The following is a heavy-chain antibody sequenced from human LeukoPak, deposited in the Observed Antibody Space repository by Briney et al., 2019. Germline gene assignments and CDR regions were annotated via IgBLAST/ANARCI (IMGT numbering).Heavy chain of an antibody. CDR2: ISGSGGST. CDR3: AKDRDSSGYYYSWFDP. CDR1: GFTFSNYW. V-gene: IGHV3-23*01. Sequence: PGGSLRLSCAASGFTFSNYWMHWVRQAPGKGLEWVSAISGSGGSTYYADSVKGRFTISRDNSKNTLYLQMNSLRAEDTAVYYCAKDRDSSGYYYSWFDPWGQGTLVTVSS. J-gene: IGHJ5*02. D-gene: IGHD3-22*01.